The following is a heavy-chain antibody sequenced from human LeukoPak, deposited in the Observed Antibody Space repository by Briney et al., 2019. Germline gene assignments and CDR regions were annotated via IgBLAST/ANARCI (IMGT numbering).Heavy chain of an antibody. J-gene: IGHJ4*02. Sequence: SETLSLTRTVSGFSISTYYWSWIRQPAGKGLEWLGRIQARGNPNYNPSLKSRVTMSLDMSKNQFSLKLTSVTAADTAVYYCVSSSWLRDSNFDNWGQGTLVTVSS. V-gene: IGHV4-4*07. D-gene: IGHD6-13*01. CDR2: IQARGNP. CDR3: VSSSWLRDSNFDN. CDR1: GFSISTYY.